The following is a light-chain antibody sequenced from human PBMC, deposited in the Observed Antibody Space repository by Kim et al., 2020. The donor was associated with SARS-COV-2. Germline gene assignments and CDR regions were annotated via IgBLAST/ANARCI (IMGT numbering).Light chain of an antibody. CDR3: TSYTRSDTWV. CDR1: SSDVGAYNL. CDR2: DVS. V-gene: IGLV2-14*03. J-gene: IGLJ2*01. Sequence: SLPISCTGNSSDVGAYNLVAWYQQHPGKAPKFMIHDVSQRPSGVSNRFSGSKSGNTASLTISGLQAEDEADYYCTSYTRSDTWVFGGGTQLTVL.